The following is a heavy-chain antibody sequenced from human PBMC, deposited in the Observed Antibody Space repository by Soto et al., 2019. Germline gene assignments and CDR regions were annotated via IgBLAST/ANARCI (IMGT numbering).Heavy chain of an antibody. CDR1: GGSISSSSYY. V-gene: IGHV4-39*01. J-gene: IGHJ4*02. Sequence: QLQLQESGPGLVKPSETLSLTCTVSGGSISSSSYYWGWIRQPPGKGLEWIGSIYYSGSTYYNPSLKSRVTISVDTSKNQFSLKLSSVTAADTSVYYCARLSSDYGDYYFDYWGQRTMVTVSS. D-gene: IGHD4-17*01. CDR3: ARLSSDYGDYYFDY. CDR2: IYYSGST.